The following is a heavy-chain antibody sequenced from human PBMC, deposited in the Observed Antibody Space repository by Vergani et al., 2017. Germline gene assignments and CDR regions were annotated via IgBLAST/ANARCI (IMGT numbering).Heavy chain of an antibody. V-gene: IGHV3-48*04. D-gene: IGHD4-11*01. CDR2: ISSSSSTI. CDR3: ARMTTVTAGYYYYYYMDV. J-gene: IGHJ6*03. CDR1: GFTFSSYS. Sequence: EVQLVESGGGLVQPGGSLRLSCAASGFTFSSYSMNWVRQAPGKGLEWVSYISSSSSTIYYADSVKGRFTISRDNAKNSLYLQMNSLRAEDTAVYYCARMTTVTAGYYYYYYMDVWGKGTTVTVSS.